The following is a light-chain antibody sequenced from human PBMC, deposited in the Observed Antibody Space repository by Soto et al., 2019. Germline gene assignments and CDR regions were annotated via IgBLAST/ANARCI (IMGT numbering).Light chain of an antibody. J-gene: IGLJ1*01. CDR1: SSDVGNYKY. CDR3: FSYTSSGTYV. V-gene: IGLV2-14*01. Sequence: QSVLTQPASVSGSPGQSITISCTGTSSDVGNYKYVSWYQQHPGKAPKLMIYEVSNRPSGVSNRFSGSKSGNTASLTISGLQAEGETDYYCFSYTSSGTYVFGTGTKGTVL. CDR2: EVS.